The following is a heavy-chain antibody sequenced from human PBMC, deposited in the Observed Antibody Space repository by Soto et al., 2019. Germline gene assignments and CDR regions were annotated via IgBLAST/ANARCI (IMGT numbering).Heavy chain of an antibody. D-gene: IGHD3-16*01. CDR2: ISPYSGNT. CDR1: GYIFVNYG. V-gene: IGHV1-18*01. CDR3: AQADNYVTPPQPDV. Sequence: QVHLVQSGDEVRKPGSSVKVSCKASGYIFVNYGSAWVRKAPGQGLEWMGWISPYSGNTHYASKVQGRLTMTTDTSTGTCYMDVGSLTAAATDVCYRAQADNYVTPPQPDVWGQGTTVTVSS. J-gene: IGHJ6*02.